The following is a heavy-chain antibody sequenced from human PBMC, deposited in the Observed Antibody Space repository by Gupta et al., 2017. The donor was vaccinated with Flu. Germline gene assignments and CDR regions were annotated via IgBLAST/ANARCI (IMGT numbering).Heavy chain of an antibody. CDR1: GYIFITNY. D-gene: IGHD2-2*02. CDR2: IYPRNGRT. CDR3: TRYTEGFDH. V-gene: IGHV1-46*01. J-gene: IGHJ4*02. Sequence: VHMVQSGAEVKKPGASAKLSCRASGYIFITNYIYWVRQTAGQGLECMGIIYPRNGRTSYAQRCQNRFTMTIDTATTTVYMNLNSLTSDDTAGYYCTRYTEGFDHWGQGAPVTVSS.